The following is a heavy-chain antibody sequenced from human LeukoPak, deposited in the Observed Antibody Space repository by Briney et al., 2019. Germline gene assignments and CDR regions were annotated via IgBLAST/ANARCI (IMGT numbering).Heavy chain of an antibody. CDR1: GGSFSGYY. J-gene: IGHJ5*02. CDR2: INHSGST. CDR3: ARKIPAGPFNWLDP. D-gene: IGHD2-2*01. V-gene: IGHV4-34*01. Sequence: SETLSLTCAVYGGSFSGYYWSWIRQPPVKELEWIGEINHSGSTNYNPSLKSRVTISVDTSQNQFSLKLSSVTAADTAVYYCARKIPAGPFNWLDPWGQGTLVTVSS.